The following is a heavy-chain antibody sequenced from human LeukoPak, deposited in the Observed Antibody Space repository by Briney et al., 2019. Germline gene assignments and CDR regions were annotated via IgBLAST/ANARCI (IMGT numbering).Heavy chain of an antibody. J-gene: IGHJ4*02. CDR1: GGSISSGGYC. CDR2: IYYSGST. D-gene: IGHD4-17*01. Sequence: SETLSLTCTVSGGSISSGGYCWSWIRQHPGKGLEWIGYIYYSGSTYYNPSLKSRVTISVDTSKNQFSLKLSPVTAADTAVYYCARSRVPDYGDYYFDYWGQGTLVTVSS. V-gene: IGHV4-31*03. CDR3: ARSRVPDYGDYYFDY.